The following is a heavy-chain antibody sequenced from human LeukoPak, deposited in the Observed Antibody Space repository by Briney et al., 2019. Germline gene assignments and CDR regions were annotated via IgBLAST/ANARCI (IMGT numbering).Heavy chain of an antibody. CDR1: GFTFDDYA. CDR3: AKDISNYDFWSGFYT. Sequence: GGSLRLSCAASGFTFDDYAMHWVRQAPGKGLEWVSLISGDGGSTYYADSVKGRFTISRDNSKNSLYLQMNSPRTEDTALYYCAKDISNYDFWSGFYTWGQGTLVTVSS. J-gene: IGHJ5*02. CDR2: ISGDGGST. D-gene: IGHD3-3*01. V-gene: IGHV3-43*02.